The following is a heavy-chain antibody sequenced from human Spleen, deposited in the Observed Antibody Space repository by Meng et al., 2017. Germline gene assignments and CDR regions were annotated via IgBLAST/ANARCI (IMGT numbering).Heavy chain of an antibody. CDR3: ASHLVSGDYVGVILVY. J-gene: IGHJ4*02. D-gene: IGHD4-17*01. CDR1: GFTLSNYV. V-gene: IGHV3-23*01. CDR2: ISGSGSGT. Sequence: GESLKISCAASGFTLSNYVMNWVRQAPGKGLEWVSAISGSGSGTYYADSVKGRFTISRDNSKNTLYLQMNSLRAEDTTIYYCASHLVSGDYVGVILVYWGQGTLVTVSS.